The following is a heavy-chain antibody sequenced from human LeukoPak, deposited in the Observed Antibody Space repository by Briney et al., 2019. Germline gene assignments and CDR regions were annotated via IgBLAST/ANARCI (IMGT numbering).Heavy chain of an antibody. CDR1: GGSFSGYY. V-gene: IGHV4-34*01. D-gene: IGHD6-19*01. Sequence: PSETLSLTCAVYGGSFSGYYWSWIRQPPGKGLEWIGEINHSGSTNYNPSLKSRVTISVDTSKNQFSLKLSSVTAADTAVYYCARGQWLGYWGQGTLVTVSS. CDR2: INHSGST. J-gene: IGHJ4*02. CDR3: ARGQWLGY.